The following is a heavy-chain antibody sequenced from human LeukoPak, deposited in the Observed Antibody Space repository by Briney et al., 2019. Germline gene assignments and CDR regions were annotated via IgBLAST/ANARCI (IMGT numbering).Heavy chain of an antibody. CDR1: GFTFSDHY. V-gene: IGHV3-11*01. D-gene: IGHD1-26*01. J-gene: IGHJ4*02. CDR2: ISHTGTTM. Sequence: GGSLRLSCAASGFTFSDHYMSWIRQAPGKGLEWVSYISHTGTTMYYADSVKGRFTLSRDNARNSLYLQMNSLRAEDTAVYYCARAGSIRFDYWGQGTLVTVSS. CDR3: ARAGSIRFDY.